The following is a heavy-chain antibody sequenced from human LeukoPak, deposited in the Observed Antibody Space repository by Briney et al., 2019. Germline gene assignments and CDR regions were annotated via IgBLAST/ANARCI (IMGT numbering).Heavy chain of an antibody. CDR3: ARDLLNEGNHLDY. CDR2: IYYSGST. CDR1: GGSISSGDYY. D-gene: IGHD4-23*01. J-gene: IGHJ4*02. V-gene: IGHV4-30-4*01. Sequence: SETLSLTCTVSGGSISSGDYYWSWLRQPPGKGLEWIGYIYYSGSTYYNPSLKSRVTISVDTSKNQFSLKLSSVTAADTAVYYCARDLLNEGNHLDYWGQGTLVTVSS.